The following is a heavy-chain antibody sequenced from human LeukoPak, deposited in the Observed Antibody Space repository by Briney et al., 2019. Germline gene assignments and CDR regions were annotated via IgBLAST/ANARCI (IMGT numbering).Heavy chain of an antibody. CDR2: ISGRDNIT. D-gene: IGHD6-19*01. V-gene: IGHV3-23*01. CDR1: GFTLRNYA. J-gene: IGHJ4*02. CDR3: ARSRSGWYNFDY. Sequence: PGGSLRLSCAASGFTLRNYAMSWVRQAPGKGLEWVSAISGRDNITYYADSVKGRFTISRDNSKNPLYLQMNSLRAEDTAVYYCARSRSGWYNFDYWGQGTLVSVSS.